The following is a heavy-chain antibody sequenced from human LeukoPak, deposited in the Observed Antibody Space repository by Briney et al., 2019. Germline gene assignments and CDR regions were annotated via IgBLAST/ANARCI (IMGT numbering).Heavy chain of an antibody. V-gene: IGHV3-48*03. D-gene: IGHD3-10*02. CDR1: GFTFSSYE. CDR3: AELGITMIGGV. Sequence: GGSLRLSCAASGFTFSSYEMNWVRQAPGKGLECVSYISSSGSTIYYADSVKGRFTISRDNAKNSLYLQMNSLRAEDTAVYYCAELGITMIGGVWGKGTTVSISS. J-gene: IGHJ6*04. CDR2: ISSSGSTI.